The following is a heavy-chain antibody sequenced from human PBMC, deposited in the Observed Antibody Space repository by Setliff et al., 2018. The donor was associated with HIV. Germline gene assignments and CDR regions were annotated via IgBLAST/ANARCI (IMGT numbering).Heavy chain of an antibody. V-gene: IGHV4-34*01. CDR3: ARGGAVTVLGIPYYYSFYGLDV. D-gene: IGHD2-21*02. Sequence: SETLSLTCGVDAWSLSGYFWIWVRQSSGRGLEWIGEINYVGTANYNPSLKSRVTMSIDTSKGQISLKLSSVTAADTAIYFCARGGAVTVLGIPYYYSFYGLDVWGQGTTVTAP. CDR2: INYVGTA. CDR1: AWSLSGYF. J-gene: IGHJ6*02.